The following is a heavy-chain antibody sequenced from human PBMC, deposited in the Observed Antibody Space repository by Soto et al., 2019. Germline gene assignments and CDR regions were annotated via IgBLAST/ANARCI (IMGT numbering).Heavy chain of an antibody. CDR3: AGWGGHDDKY. J-gene: IGHJ4*02. CDR2: IRPDGSET. Sequence: EVQLVQSGGGLVQPGGSLRLSCVGSGFTFTDFYMNWVRQAPGKGLEWVANIRPDGSETNYVESGKGRFTTSRDNAKNSLFLPMISLRADDPSIYYCAGWGGHDDKYCGQGILVTVSS. V-gene: IGHV3-7*03. D-gene: IGHD3-16*01. CDR1: GFTFTDFY.